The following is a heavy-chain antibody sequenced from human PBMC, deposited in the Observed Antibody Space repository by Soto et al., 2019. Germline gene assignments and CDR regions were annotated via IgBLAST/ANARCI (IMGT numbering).Heavy chain of an antibody. Sequence: QLQLQESGPGLVKPSETLSLTCTVSGGSISSSYYWGWIRQPPGKGLEWIGSIYSIGSTYYNPSLKTRVTVSVYTSQNQFPLRLSSVTDADTAVYYCRRSSRYSTDVWGQGTTVTVSS. CDR2: IYSIGST. D-gene: IGHD6-13*01. CDR1: GGSISSSYY. CDR3: RRSSRYSTDV. J-gene: IGHJ6*02. V-gene: IGHV4-39*01.